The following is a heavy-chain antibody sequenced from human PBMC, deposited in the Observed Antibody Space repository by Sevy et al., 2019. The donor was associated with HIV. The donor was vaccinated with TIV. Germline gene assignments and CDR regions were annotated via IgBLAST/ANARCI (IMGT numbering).Heavy chain of an antibody. V-gene: IGHV1-3*01. Sequence: ASLKVSCKATGYNFNTYTIHWVHQAPGQSLEWMAWLNPGNGNTKYSQQFRGRVTITRDTSARTVYMELTSLTSEDTAVYFCARDPYARRGFDYWGQGTLLTVSS. CDR2: LNPGNGNT. CDR3: ARDPYARRGFDY. D-gene: IGHD3-16*01. J-gene: IGHJ4*02. CDR1: GYNFNTYT.